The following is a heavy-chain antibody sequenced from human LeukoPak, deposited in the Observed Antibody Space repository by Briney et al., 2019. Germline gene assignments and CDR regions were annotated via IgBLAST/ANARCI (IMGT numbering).Heavy chain of an antibody. CDR2: IYPGDSDT. V-gene: IGHV5-51*01. J-gene: IGHJ6*02. CDR1: GYSISSYW. CDR3: ATHNDYYDSGSRIYGMDV. D-gene: IGHD3-10*01. Sequence: GESLKISCKASGYSISSYWIGWVRQMPGKGLDWMGIIYPGDSDTRYSPSFQGPVTISADKSISTAYLQWSSLRASDTAIYYCATHNDYYDSGSRIYGMDVWGQGTTVTVSS.